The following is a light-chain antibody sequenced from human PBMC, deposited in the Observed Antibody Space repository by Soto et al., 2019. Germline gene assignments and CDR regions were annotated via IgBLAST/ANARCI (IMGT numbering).Light chain of an antibody. V-gene: IGKV3-20*01. CDR2: GAS. Sequence: EIVLTQSPGTLSLSPGERATLSCRASQSVSSSYLAWYQQKPCQAPRLLIYGASSRATGIPDRFSGSGSGTDFTLTISRREPEDFAVYYCQQYGSSPYTFGQGTKLEIK. CDR1: QSVSSSY. CDR3: QQYGSSPYT. J-gene: IGKJ2*01.